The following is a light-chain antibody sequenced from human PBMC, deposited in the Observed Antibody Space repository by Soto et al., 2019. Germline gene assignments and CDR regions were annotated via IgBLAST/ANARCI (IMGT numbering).Light chain of an antibody. CDR2: GAS. J-gene: IGKJ2*01. CDR1: QTVSVNY. CDR3: QQYGSSPYT. Sequence: EIVLTQSPDTLSLSPGERATLSCRASQTVSVNYLAWYQQKPGQAPRLLIYGASNRATGIPDRFSGSVSGTNFTLTITRLEPEDIAVFYCQQYGSSPYTFGQGTKLEIK. V-gene: IGKV3-20*01.